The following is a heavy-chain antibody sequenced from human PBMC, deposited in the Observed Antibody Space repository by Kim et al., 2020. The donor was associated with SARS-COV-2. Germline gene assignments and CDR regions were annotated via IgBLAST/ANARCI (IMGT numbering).Heavy chain of an antibody. CDR2: TI. J-gene: IGHJ4*02. D-gene: IGHD3-16*01. Sequence: TINYADAEKGRFTLARDNAKNALYLQMNSLGDEDTAVYYCARVRGGANDYWGQGTLVTVSS. CDR3: ARVRGGANDY. V-gene: IGHV3-48*02.